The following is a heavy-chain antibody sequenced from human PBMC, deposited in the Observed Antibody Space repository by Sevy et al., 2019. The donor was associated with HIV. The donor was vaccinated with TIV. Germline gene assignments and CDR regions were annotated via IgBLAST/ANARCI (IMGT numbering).Heavy chain of an antibody. D-gene: IGHD5-18*01. CDR3: VRLVTAVLYYFDY. CDR1: GYSISSGYY. Sequence: SETLSLTCTVSGYSISSGYYWGWIRQSPGKGLEWIGSFYLGGSTYYNPSLKSRVTISPDSSKNQFSLKLNSVTAADTAVYFCVRLVTAVLYYFDYWGQGTLVTVSS. CDR2: FYLGGST. J-gene: IGHJ4*02. V-gene: IGHV4-38-2*02.